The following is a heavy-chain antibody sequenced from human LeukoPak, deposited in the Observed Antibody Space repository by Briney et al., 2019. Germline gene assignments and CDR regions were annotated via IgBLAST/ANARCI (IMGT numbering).Heavy chain of an antibody. CDR2: ISSRSYT. D-gene: IGHD4-23*01. CDR1: GFSFSVYS. Sequence: TGRSLRLSCAASGFSFSVYSMNWVRQAPGKGLEWVSSISSRSYTDYADSVRGRFTISRDNAKNSLFLQMNSLRAEDTAVYYCASYGGFTSATLVDLLWGQGTLVTVSS. CDR3: ASYGGFTSATLVDLL. V-gene: IGHV3-69-1*01. J-gene: IGHJ4*02.